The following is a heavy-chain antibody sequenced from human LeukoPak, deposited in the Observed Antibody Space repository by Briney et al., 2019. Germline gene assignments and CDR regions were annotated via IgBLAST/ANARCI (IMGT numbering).Heavy chain of an antibody. D-gene: IGHD2-2*01. Sequence: KPSETLSLTCTVSGGSISGYYWTWIRQPAGKGLEWIGRINTSGNTDYNASLKSRVTMSVDTPKNQFSLKLRSVTAADTAVYFCARAPPRDQLPGSWFDPWGQGTLVTVSS. V-gene: IGHV4-4*07. J-gene: IGHJ5*02. CDR3: ARAPPRDQLPGSWFDP. CDR1: GGSISGYY. CDR2: INTSGNT.